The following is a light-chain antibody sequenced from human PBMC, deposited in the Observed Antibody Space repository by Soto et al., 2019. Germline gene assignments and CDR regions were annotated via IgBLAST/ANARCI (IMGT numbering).Light chain of an antibody. CDR3: QQRTRWPMT. V-gene: IGKV3-11*01. CDR2: DGS. Sequence: VMTQAPATLSVSPGERVTLSCRASQNLHSFLNWYQQRPGQAPRPLIYDGSKRAAGVPDRISGDGSGTDYTLTISSLEPEDFAVYYCQQRTRWPMTFGQGTRLEIK. J-gene: IGKJ5*01. CDR1: QNLHSF.